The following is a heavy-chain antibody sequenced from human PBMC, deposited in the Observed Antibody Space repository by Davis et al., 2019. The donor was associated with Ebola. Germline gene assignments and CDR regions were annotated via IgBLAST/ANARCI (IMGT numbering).Heavy chain of an antibody. J-gene: IGHJ4*02. CDR1: GYIFTSYW. CDR3: ASGGYYDSSGYYFPFDY. V-gene: IGHV5-51*01. Sequence: GESLKISCKGSGYIFTSYWIGWVRPMPGKGLECMGIIYPGDSDTRYSPSFEGQVTISVDRSISTAYLQWSSLKASDIAMYYCASGGYYDSSGYYFPFDYWGQGTLVTVSS. D-gene: IGHD3-22*01. CDR2: IYPGDSDT.